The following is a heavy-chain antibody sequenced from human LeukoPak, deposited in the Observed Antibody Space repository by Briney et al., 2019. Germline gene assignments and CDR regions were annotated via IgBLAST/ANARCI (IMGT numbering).Heavy chain of an antibody. CDR1: GFTFNRHS. CDR3: ARDRAGYNWVDY. V-gene: IGHV3-48*01. Sequence: GVSLRLSCVGSGFTFNRHSMNWVRQAPGKGLEWISYISSSSSHIYYSGSVKGRFTISRDNAKNSVYLQMNSLRAEDTAVYFCARDRAGYNWVDYWGQGTLVSVSS. J-gene: IGHJ4*02. D-gene: IGHD5-24*01. CDR2: ISSSSSHI.